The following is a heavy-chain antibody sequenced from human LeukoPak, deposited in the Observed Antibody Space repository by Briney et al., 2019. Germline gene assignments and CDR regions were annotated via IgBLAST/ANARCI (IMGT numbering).Heavy chain of an antibody. D-gene: IGHD3-9*01. J-gene: IGHJ4*02. Sequence: SETLSLTCTVSGGSISSSSHYWGWIRQPPGKGLEWIGRIYYSGSTYYNPSLKSRVTISVDTSKNQFSLKLSSVTAADTAVYYCARRPAPQGYFDWLSLYYFDYWGQGTLVTVSS. CDR2: IYYSGST. CDR1: GGSISSSSHY. CDR3: ARRPAPQGYFDWLSLYYFDY. V-gene: IGHV4-39*01.